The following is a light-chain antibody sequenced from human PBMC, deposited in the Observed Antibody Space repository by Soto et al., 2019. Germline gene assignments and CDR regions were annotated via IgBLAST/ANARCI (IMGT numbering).Light chain of an antibody. CDR2: LGS. V-gene: IGKV2-28*01. J-gene: IGKJ2*01. CDR1: QSLLHSNGYNY. CDR3: MQAVHTPYT. Sequence: DIVMTQSPLSLPVTPGEPASISCRSSQSLLHSNGYNYLDWYLQKPGQSPQLLISLGSNRASGVPDRFSGSGSGTDFTLKISRVEAEDVGVYYCMQAVHTPYTCGQGTKLEIK.